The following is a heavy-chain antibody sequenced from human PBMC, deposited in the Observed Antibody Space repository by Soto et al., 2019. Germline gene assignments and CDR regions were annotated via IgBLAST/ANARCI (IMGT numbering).Heavy chain of an antibody. CDR2: ISAYNGNT. V-gene: IGHV1-18*04. CDR3: ARDRIAVADTVIDTNDYCGMDV. J-gene: IGHJ6*02. D-gene: IGHD6-19*01. Sequence: QVQLVQSGAEVKKPGASVKVSCKASGYTFTSYGISWVRQAPGQGLEWMGWISAYNGNTNYVQRLQGRVTMTTDTARSTAYMELSSLRSDETAVYYCARDRIAVADTVIDTNDYCGMDVWGQGTTVTVSS. CDR1: GYTFTSYG.